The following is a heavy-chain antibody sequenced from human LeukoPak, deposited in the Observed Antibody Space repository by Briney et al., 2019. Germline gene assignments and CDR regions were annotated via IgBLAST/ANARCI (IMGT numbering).Heavy chain of an antibody. CDR3: ARVLSEVAHWIYNYYGMDV. D-gene: IGHD1-1*01. V-gene: IGHV3-30-3*01. Sequence: PGRSLRLSCAASGFTFSSYAMHWVRQAPGKGLEWVAVISYDGSNKYYADSVKGRFTISRDNSKNTLYLQMNSLRAEDTALYYCARVLSEVAHWIYNYYGMDVWGQGTTVTVSS. CDR1: GFTFSSYA. CDR2: ISYDGSNK. J-gene: IGHJ6*02.